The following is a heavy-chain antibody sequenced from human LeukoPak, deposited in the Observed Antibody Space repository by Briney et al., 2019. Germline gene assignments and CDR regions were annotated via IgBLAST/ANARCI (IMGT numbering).Heavy chain of an antibody. D-gene: IGHD3-22*01. V-gene: IGHV3-23*01. CDR3: AKSQTMGYYYDSSGYYYVGYGMDV. CDR1: GFTFSSCA. Sequence: GGSLRLSCAASGFTFSSCAMSWVRQAPGKGLEWVSAISGSGGSTYYADSVKGRFTISRDNSKNTLYLQMNSLRAEDTAVYYCAKSQTMGYYYDSSGYYYVGYGMDVWGQGTTVTVSS. CDR2: ISGSGGST. J-gene: IGHJ6*02.